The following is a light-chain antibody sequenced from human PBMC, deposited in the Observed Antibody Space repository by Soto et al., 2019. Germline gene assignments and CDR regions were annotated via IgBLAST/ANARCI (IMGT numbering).Light chain of an antibody. CDR1: QDIRNV. CDR2: AAS. Sequence: AIQMTQSPSSLSASVGDRVTITCRASQDIRNVLGWYQQKPGKAPKLLMSAASSLESGVPSRFSGSGSATHFTLTISSLQAEDFATYFCLQDHAYPYTSVQGTKVDIK. J-gene: IGKJ2*01. CDR3: LQDHAYPYT. V-gene: IGKV1-6*01.